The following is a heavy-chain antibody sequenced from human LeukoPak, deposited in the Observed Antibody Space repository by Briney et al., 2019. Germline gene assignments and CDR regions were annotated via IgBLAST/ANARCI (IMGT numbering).Heavy chain of an antibody. J-gene: IGHJ4*02. CDR3: ARVRDFYDNSAYLSNFDS. V-gene: IGHV1-18*01. Sequence: GASVTVSCKASGYTFTAFYISWARQAPGQGLEWMGWISGYNRKTNYAQKLQGRVTMTTDTSTSTAYMELRSLRSDDTAVYYCARVRDFYDNSAYLSNFDSWGQGTLVTVSS. CDR1: GYTFTAFY. CDR2: ISGYNRKT. D-gene: IGHD3-22*01.